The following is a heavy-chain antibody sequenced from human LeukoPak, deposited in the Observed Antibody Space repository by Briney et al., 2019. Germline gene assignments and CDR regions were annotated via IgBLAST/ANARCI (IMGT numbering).Heavy chain of an antibody. CDR2: INHSGST. D-gene: IGHD2-21*02. CDR1: GGPFSGYY. Sequence: SETLSLTCAVYGGPFSGYYWSWIRQPPGKGLEWIGEINHSGSTNYNPSLKSRVTISVDTSKNQFSLKLSSVTAADTAVYYCASLVVTAISYYYYMDVWGKGTTVTVSS. J-gene: IGHJ6*03. CDR3: ASLVVTAISYYYYMDV. V-gene: IGHV4-34*01.